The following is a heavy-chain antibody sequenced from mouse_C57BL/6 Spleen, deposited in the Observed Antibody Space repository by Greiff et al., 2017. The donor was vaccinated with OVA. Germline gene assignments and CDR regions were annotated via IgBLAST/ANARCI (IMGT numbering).Heavy chain of an antibody. V-gene: IGHV5-9-1*02. D-gene: IGHD2-3*01. CDR3: TRVPYDGYSDY. CDR1: GFTFSSYA. Sequence: EVQGVESGEGLVKPGGSLKLSCAASGFTFSSYAMSWVRQTPEKRLEWVAYISSGGDYIYYADTVKGRFTISRDNARNTLYLQMSSLKSEDTAMYYCTRVPYDGYSDYWGQGTTLTVSS. CDR2: ISSGGDYI. J-gene: IGHJ2*01.